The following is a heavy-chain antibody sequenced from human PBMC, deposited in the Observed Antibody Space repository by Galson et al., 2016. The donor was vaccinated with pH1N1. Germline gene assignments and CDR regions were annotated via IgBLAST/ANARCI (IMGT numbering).Heavy chain of an antibody. CDR3: AELRRSGSYLGYGLDA. CDR1: GFTFSSYG. J-gene: IGHJ6*02. CDR2: ISYDGNTK. D-gene: IGHD3-16*02. V-gene: IGHV3-30*03. Sequence: SLRLSCAASGFTFSSYGMHWVRQAPGKGLEWVAVISYDGNTKFYGDSVKGRFTISRDNSKNTLYLQMSSLRPEDSAVYYCAELRRSGSYLGYGLDAWGQGTTVTVSS.